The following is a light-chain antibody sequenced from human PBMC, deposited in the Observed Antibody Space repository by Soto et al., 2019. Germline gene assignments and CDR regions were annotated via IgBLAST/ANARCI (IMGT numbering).Light chain of an antibody. J-gene: IGKJ1*01. Sequence: EIVLMQSPGTLSLSPGERATLSCRASQSVASRNLAWYQQKSGQAPRLLIYGASSRAIHTPDRFSGSGSGTDFTFTISGLEPEDFAVYYCQHFGNSLWTFGQGTKVDIK. CDR2: GAS. V-gene: IGKV3-20*01. CDR1: QSVASRN. CDR3: QHFGNSLWT.